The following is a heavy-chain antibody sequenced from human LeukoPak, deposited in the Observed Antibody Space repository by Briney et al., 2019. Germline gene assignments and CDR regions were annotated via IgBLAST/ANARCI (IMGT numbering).Heavy chain of an antibody. Sequence: PGGSLRLSCAASGFTFSSYAMSWVRQAPGKGLEWISYITSNLATIRYADSVRGRFTISRDNAGKSLFLHMNSLRDDDTTVYYCARSVEGHFDYWGQGTLVTVSS. V-gene: IGHV3-48*02. D-gene: IGHD2-21*01. J-gene: IGHJ4*02. CDR1: GFTFSSYA. CDR2: ITSNLATI. CDR3: ARSVEGHFDY.